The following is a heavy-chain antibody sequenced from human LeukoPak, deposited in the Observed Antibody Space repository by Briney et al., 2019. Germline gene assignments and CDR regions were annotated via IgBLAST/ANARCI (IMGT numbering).Heavy chain of an antibody. V-gene: IGHV3-33*08. J-gene: IGHJ3*02. CDR3: ARVGDMEAFDI. Sequence: GGSLRLSCAASGFTFSSHAMHWVRQAPGKGLEWVTLMWYDGRNKYYADSVKGRFTISRDNSKNTVYLQMNSLRGEDTAVYYCARVGDMEAFDIWGQGTRVTVSS. CDR2: MWYDGRNK. CDR1: GFTFSSHA. D-gene: IGHD3-16*01.